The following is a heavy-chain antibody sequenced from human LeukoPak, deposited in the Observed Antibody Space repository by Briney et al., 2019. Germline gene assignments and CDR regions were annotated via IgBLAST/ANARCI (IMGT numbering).Heavy chain of an antibody. CDR2: INPNSGGT. V-gene: IGHV1-2*02. Sequence: ASVKVSCKASGYTFTGYYMHWVRQAPGQGLEWMGWINPNSGGTNYAQKFQGRVTMTRDTSISTAYMELRSLRSDDTAVYYCARDNCGGDCYSSTHFDYWGQGTLVTVSS. CDR1: GYTFTGYY. D-gene: IGHD2-21*02. J-gene: IGHJ4*02. CDR3: ARDNCGGDCYSSTHFDY.